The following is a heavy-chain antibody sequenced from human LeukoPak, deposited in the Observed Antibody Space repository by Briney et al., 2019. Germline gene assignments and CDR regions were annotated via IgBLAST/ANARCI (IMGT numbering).Heavy chain of an antibody. CDR1: GFTFSSYE. J-gene: IGHJ3*02. CDR2: ISSSGTTI. CDR3: AKEASGYSYGLDAFDI. D-gene: IGHD5-18*01. Sequence: GGSLRLSCAASGFTFSSYEMNWVRQAPGKGLEWVSYISSSGTTIYYADSVKGRFTLSRDNAENSLYLQMNSLRGKDTAVYYCAKEASGYSYGLDAFDIWGQGTTVTVSS. V-gene: IGHV3-48*03.